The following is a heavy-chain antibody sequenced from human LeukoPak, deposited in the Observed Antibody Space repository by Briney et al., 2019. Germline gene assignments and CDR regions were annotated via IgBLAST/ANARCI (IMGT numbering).Heavy chain of an antibody. D-gene: IGHD3-22*01. J-gene: IGHJ5*02. Sequence: PSETLSLTCTVSGGSISSYYWSWIRQPAGKGLEWIGRIYTSGSTNYNPSLKSRVTMSVDTSKNQFSLKLSSVTAADTAVYCCARDGHYYDSSAPTFGNWFDPWGQGTLVTVSS. CDR2: IYTSGST. CDR1: GGSISSYY. CDR3: ARDGHYYDSSAPTFGNWFDP. V-gene: IGHV4-4*07.